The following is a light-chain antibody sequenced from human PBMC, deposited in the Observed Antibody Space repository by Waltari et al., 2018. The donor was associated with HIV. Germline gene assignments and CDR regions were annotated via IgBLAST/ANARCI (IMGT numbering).Light chain of an antibody. V-gene: IGKV1-13*02. CDR3: QQFHTYPLT. Sequence: AIQLTQSPSSLSASIGDRVTITCRASQGMSSALAWYQQKPGNVPKLLIYDASTLESGVPSRFSGSGSGTDFTPTISYLQPEDFATYYCQQFHTYPLTFGPGTKVDIK. J-gene: IGKJ3*01. CDR2: DAS. CDR1: QGMSSA.